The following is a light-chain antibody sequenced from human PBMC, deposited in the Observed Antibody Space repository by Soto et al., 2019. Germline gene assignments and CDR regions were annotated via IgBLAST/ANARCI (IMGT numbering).Light chain of an antibody. CDR3: QTWGTGVV. CDR1: SGHSSYA. V-gene: IGLV4-69*01. J-gene: IGLJ2*01. CDR2: LNSDGSH. Sequence: QLVLTQSPSASASLGASVKLTCTLSSGHSSYAIAWHQQQPEKGPRYLMKLNSDGSHSKGDGIPDRFSGSSSGAERYLTIPSLQSEDEADYYCQTWGTGVVFGGGTKVTVL.